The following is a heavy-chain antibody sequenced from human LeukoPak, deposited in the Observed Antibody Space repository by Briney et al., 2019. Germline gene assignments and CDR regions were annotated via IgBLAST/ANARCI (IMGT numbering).Heavy chain of an antibody. CDR3: ARANQLGYSYGYVDY. Sequence: ASVKVSCKASGYTFTGYYMHWVRQAPGQGLEWMGWINPNSGGTNYAQKFQGRVTITRDTSISTAYMELSRLRSDDTAVYYCARANQLGYSYGYVDYWGQGTLVTVSS. J-gene: IGHJ4*02. CDR2: INPNSGGT. D-gene: IGHD5-18*01. CDR1: GYTFTGYY. V-gene: IGHV1-2*02.